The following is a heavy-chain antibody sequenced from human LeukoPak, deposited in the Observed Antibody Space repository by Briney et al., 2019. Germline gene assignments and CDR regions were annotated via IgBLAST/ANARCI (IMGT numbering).Heavy chain of an antibody. Sequence: ASVKVSCKASGGTFSSYAISWVRQAPGQGLEWLGRIIPILGIANYAQKFQGRVTITADKSTSTAYMELSSLRSEDTAVYYCASRGGYSSGWLEYFQHWGQGTLVTVSS. CDR2: IIPILGIA. CDR1: GGTFSSYA. V-gene: IGHV1-69*04. CDR3: ASRGGYSSGWLEYFQH. J-gene: IGHJ1*01. D-gene: IGHD6-19*01.